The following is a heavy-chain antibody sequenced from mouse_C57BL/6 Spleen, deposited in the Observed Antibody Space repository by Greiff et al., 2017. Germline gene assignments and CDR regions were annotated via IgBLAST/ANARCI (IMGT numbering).Heavy chain of an antibody. CDR1: GYTFTSYG. CDR3: ARWGSSYAMDY. CDR2: IYPRSGNT. Sequence: VKLMESGAELARPGASVKLSCKASGYTFTSYGISWVKQRTGQGLEWIGEIYPRSGNTYYNEKFKGKATLTADKSSSTAYMELRSLTSEDSAVYFCARWGSSYAMDYWGQGTSVTVSS. D-gene: IGHD1-1*01. J-gene: IGHJ4*01. V-gene: IGHV1-81*01.